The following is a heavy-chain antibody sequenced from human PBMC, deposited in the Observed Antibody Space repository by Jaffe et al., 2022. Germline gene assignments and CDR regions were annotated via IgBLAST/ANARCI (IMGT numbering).Heavy chain of an antibody. D-gene: IGHD5-18*01. V-gene: IGHV5-51*01. CDR2: IYPGDSDT. Sequence: EVQLVQSGAEVKKPGESLKISCKGSGYSFTSYWIGWVRQMPGKGLEWMGIIYPGDSDTRYSPSFQGQVTISADKSISTAYLQWSSLKASDTAMYYCVRHYEWIQLWLPPSGFDYWGQGTLVTVSS. CDR3: VRHYEWIQLWLPPSGFDY. J-gene: IGHJ4*02. CDR1: GYSFTSYW.